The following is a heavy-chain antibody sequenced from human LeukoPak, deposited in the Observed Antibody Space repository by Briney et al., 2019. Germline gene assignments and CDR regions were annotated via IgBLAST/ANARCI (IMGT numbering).Heavy chain of an antibody. D-gene: IGHD1-14*01. CDR1: GYTYTTSD. V-gene: IGHV1-8*03. J-gene: IGHJ4*02. CDR3: ARGQYNRRLFDF. CDR2: MNPNTGNT. Sequence: GASVKVSYKASGYTYTTSDIIWVRQSAGQGLEWRAGMNPNTGNTDYAQKFQGRVTLTRNTSLNTAYIYLSRLRSEDTAVYFCARGQYNRRLFDFWGEGTLVTVSS.